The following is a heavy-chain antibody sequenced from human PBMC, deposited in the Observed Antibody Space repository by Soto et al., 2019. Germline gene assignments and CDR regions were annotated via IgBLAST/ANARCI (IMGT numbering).Heavy chain of an antibody. V-gene: IGHV3-30*04. CDR2: MSFDGSNK. J-gene: IGHJ6*01. CDR3: AMTTMVRGDSTFYYYYPMYV. Sequence: QVQLVESGGGVVQPGRSLRLSCAASGFTFRTYAMHWVRQAPGKALEWVAVMSFDGSNKYYAESVKGRFTISRDNSKNTLYLHVNTLRAEDTTVYYCAMTTMVRGDSTFYYYYPMYVWGQGTTVTVSA. D-gene: IGHD3-10*01. CDR1: GFTFRTYA.